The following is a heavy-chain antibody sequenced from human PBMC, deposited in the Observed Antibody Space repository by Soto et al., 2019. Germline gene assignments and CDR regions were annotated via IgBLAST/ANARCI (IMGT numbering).Heavy chain of an antibody. CDR2: ISAYDGKT. D-gene: IGHD3-3*01. J-gene: IGHJ5*02. Sequence: AASVKVSCKTSGYTFNTYGINWVRQAPGQGLELMGWISAYDGKTTYAEKFQGRVTLTTDTSTSTAYMELRSLRSDDTAIYYCARDPQEFWTSYWFDPWGQGTPVTVSS. V-gene: IGHV1-18*01. CDR3: ARDPQEFWTSYWFDP. CDR1: GYTFNTYG.